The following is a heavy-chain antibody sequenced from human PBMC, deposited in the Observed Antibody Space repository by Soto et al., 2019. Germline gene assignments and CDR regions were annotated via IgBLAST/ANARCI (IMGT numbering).Heavy chain of an antibody. Sequence: GESLKISCKGSGYSFTSYWIGWVRQMPGEGLEWMGVTYPSDSDTRYSQSFQGQVTISADKSITTAYLQWSSLRASDTAMYYCVRTRKRSGRFSHYCGQGSLATVSA. CDR1: GYSFTSYW. CDR3: VRTRKRSGRFSHY. V-gene: IGHV5-51*01. J-gene: IGHJ4*01. CDR2: TYPSDSDT.